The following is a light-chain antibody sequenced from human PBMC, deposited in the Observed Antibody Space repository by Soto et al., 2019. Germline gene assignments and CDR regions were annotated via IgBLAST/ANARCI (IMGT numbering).Light chain of an antibody. J-gene: IGLJ2*01. Sequence: QSVLTQPPSVSAAPGQKVTISCSGSSSNIGNDYVSWYQQVPGTAPKLLIYDNNKRPSGIPDRFSGSKPGTSATLGIAGLQTGDEADYYCGTWHSSLGTGVFGGGTKLTVL. CDR3: GTWHSSLGTGV. CDR2: DNN. V-gene: IGLV1-51*01. CDR1: SSNIGNDY.